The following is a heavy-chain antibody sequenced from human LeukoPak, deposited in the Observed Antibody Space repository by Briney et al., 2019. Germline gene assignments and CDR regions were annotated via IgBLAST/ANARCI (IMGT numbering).Heavy chain of an antibody. D-gene: IGHD2-2*01. V-gene: IGHV3-23*01. Sequence: GGSLRLSCAASGFTFSSNAMSWVRQAPGKGLEWVSTISGSGGSTYYADSVKGRFTISRDNSKNTLSLQMNSLRADDTAVYYCARGYCSSINCYAFDIWGQGTMVTVSS. J-gene: IGHJ3*02. CDR1: GFTFSSNA. CDR3: ARGYCSSINCYAFDI. CDR2: ISGSGGST.